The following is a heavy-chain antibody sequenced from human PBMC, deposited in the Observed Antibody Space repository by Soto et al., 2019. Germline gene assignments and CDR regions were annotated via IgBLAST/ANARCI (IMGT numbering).Heavy chain of an antibody. CDR1: GFTFKSYW. CDR3: ARSTYYDFSDVY. V-gene: IGHV3-74*01. Sequence: PGGSLRLSCAASGFTFKSYWMHWVRQAPGKGLEWVSRINSDGRNINVADSVKGRFTISRDNAKSTLYLQMNSLRAEDTAVYFCARSTYYDFSDVYWGQGTLVTVSS. D-gene: IGHD3-3*01. CDR2: INSDGRNI. J-gene: IGHJ4*02.